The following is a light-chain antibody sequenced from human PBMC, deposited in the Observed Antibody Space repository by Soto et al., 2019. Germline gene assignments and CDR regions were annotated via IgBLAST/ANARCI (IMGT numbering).Light chain of an antibody. CDR3: QQYNNWPF. CDR1: QSVSSSY. Sequence: EIVLTQSPGTLSLSPGERATLSCRASQSVSSSYLAWYQQKPGQAPRLLIYGASSRATGIPDRFSGSGSGTDFTLTISSLQSEDFAVYYCQQYNNWPFFGQGTKVDIK. J-gene: IGKJ1*01. CDR2: GAS. V-gene: IGKV3-20*01.